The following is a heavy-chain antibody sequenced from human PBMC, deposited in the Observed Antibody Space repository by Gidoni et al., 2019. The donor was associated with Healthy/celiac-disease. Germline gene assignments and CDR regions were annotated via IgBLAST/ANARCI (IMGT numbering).Heavy chain of an antibody. J-gene: IGHJ6*03. CDR1: GGSFSGYY. CDR2: INHSGST. Sequence: QVQLQQWGAGLLKPSETLSLTCAVYGGSFSGYYCSWIRQPPGKGLEWIGEINHSGSTNYNPSLKSRVTISVDTSKNQFSLKLSSVTAADTAVYYCARERLIPGIYSSSYYYYYYMDVWGKGTTVTVSS. CDR3: ARERLIPGIYSSSYYYYYYMDV. V-gene: IGHV4-34*01. D-gene: IGHD6-6*01.